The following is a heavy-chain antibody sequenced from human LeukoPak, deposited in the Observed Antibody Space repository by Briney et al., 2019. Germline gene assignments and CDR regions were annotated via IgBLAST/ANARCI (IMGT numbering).Heavy chain of an antibody. Sequence: SQTLSLACTVSGYAIISGGFSWNWIRQPPGKGLEWIGCIYDRGPAHYNPSLKSRFTISVDRPKNQFFLNVTSLTAADTAVYYCARSRQASGLFSSWGQGTLVVVSS. D-gene: IGHD3-10*01. V-gene: IGHV4-30-2*01. CDR1: GYAIISGGFS. CDR2: IYDRGPA. J-gene: IGHJ5*02. CDR3: ARSRQASGLFSS.